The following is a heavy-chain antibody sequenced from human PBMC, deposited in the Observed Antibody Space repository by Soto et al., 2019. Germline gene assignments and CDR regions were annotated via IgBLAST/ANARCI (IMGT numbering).Heavy chain of an antibody. CDR1: GFTFSSYS. CDR3: ARDTYYYGSGSYGQDFDY. CDR2: ISSSSSYI. D-gene: IGHD3-10*01. V-gene: IGHV3-21*01. Sequence: GGSLRLSCAASGFTFSSYSMNWVRQAPGKGLEWVSSISSSSSYIYYADSVKGRFTISRDNAKNSLYLQMNSLRAEDTAVYYCARDTYYYGSGSYGQDFDYWGQGTLVTVSS. J-gene: IGHJ4*02.